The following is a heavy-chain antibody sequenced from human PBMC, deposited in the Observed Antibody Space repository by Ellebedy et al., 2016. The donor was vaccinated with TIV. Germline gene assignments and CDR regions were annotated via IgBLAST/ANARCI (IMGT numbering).Heavy chain of an antibody. Sequence: GGSLRLSCAASGFTFSSYGMHWVRQAPGKGLEWVAVISYDGSNKYYADSVKGRFTISRDNSDNTLYLQMTSLRSDDTAVYYCARVGMAVSGHTVWGYWGQGTLVTVSS. CDR1: GFTFSSYG. CDR2: ISYDGSNK. J-gene: IGHJ4*02. D-gene: IGHD3-16*01. V-gene: IGHV3-30*03. CDR3: ARVGMAVSGHTVWGY.